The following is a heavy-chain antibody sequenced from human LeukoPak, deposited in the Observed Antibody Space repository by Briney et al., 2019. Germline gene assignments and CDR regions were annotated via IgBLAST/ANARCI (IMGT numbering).Heavy chain of an antibody. Sequence: GGSLRLSCAVSGFTFSSYWMSWVRQAPGKGLEWVANIKQDGSEKYYVDSVKGRFTISRDNAKNSLYLQMNSLRAEDTAVYYCARYYVWGRPNDYWGQGTLVTVSS. D-gene: IGHD3-16*01. J-gene: IGHJ4*02. CDR3: ARYYVWGRPNDY. CDR1: GFTFSSYW. V-gene: IGHV3-7*01. CDR2: IKQDGSEK.